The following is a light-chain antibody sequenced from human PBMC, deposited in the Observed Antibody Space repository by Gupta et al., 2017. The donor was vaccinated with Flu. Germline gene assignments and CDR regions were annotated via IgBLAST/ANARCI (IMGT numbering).Light chain of an antibody. CDR2: GAS. CDR1: QSVNSN. CDR3: QQYDHWPPYS. V-gene: IGKV3-15*01. Sequence: EIVMTQSPVTLSVSPGERATLSCRASQSVNSNLAWYQQKPGQAPRLLIYGASTRATGIPARFSGSGSGTDFTLTISSLESEDFVLYYCQQYDHWPPYSFGQGTKLEI. J-gene: IGKJ2*03.